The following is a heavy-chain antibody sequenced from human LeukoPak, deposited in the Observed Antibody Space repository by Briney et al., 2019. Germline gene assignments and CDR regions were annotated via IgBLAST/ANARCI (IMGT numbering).Heavy chain of an antibody. V-gene: IGHV1-69*04. CDR1: GPTSSIYA. CDR2: IIPILGIA. D-gene: IGHD2-15*01. CDR3: ATRLDCSGGSCYPYYYYGMDV. Sequence: SVNVSCKASGPTSSIYAISWVRHVPGQGREWMGRIIPILGIANYAQKFQGRVTITADKSTSTAYMELSSLRSEDTAVYYCATRLDCSGGSCYPYYYYGMDVWGQGTTVTVSS. J-gene: IGHJ6*02.